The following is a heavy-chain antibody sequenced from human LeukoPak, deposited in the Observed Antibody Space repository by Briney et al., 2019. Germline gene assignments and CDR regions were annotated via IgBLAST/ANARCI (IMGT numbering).Heavy chain of an antibody. CDR2: INHSGST. Sequence: SETLSLTCAVCGGSFSGYYWSWIRQPPGKGLEWIGEINHSGSTNYNPSLKSRVTISVDTSKNQFSLKLSSVTAADTAVYYCARDRVPAADYYYGMDVWGQGTTVTVSS. CDR1: GGSFSGYY. D-gene: IGHD2-2*01. CDR3: ARDRVPAADYYYGMDV. V-gene: IGHV4-34*01. J-gene: IGHJ6*02.